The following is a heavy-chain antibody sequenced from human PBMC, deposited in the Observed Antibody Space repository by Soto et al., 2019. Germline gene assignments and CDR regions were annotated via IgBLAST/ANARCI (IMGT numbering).Heavy chain of an antibody. Sequence: SETLSLTCTVSGGSINTYYWGWTRQPPGKGLEWIGYIYYSGSTNYNPSLTRRVTIAVDMSKNQFSLKLSSVTAADTGVYYRARVKQYYDTSGRAYYFDHWGQGALVTVSS. V-gene: IGHV4-59*01. D-gene: IGHD3-22*01. J-gene: IGHJ4*02. CDR3: ARVKQYYDTSGRAYYFDH. CDR2: IYYSGST. CDR1: GGSINTYY.